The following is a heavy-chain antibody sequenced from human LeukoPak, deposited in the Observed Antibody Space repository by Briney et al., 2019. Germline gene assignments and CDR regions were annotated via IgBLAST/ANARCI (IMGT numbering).Heavy chain of an antibody. CDR1: GGSISTYY. Sequence: SETLSLTCTVSGGSISTYYWSWIRQPAGKGLEWIGRVYTSGSTNYNPSLKSRVTMSVDTSKNQFSLKLSSVTAADTAVYYCARGFLGDYYGSGSYYVFDYWGQGTLVTVSS. D-gene: IGHD3-10*01. CDR3: ARGFLGDYYGSGSYYVFDY. CDR2: VYTSGST. J-gene: IGHJ4*02. V-gene: IGHV4-4*07.